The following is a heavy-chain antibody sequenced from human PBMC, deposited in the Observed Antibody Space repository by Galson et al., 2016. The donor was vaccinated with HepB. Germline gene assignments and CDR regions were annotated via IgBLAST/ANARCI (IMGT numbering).Heavy chain of an antibody. CDR3: VRRIDS. CDR2: ITGNSHTI. CDR1: GFAFGHYD. V-gene: IGHV3-48*01. Sequence: SLRLSCAASGFAFGHYDMNWVRQAPGKGLEWISFITGNSHTIYYADSVKGRFTISRDNAKNSLFLQMNSLRADDTAIYYCVRRIDSWGQGTLVTVSS. J-gene: IGHJ4*02.